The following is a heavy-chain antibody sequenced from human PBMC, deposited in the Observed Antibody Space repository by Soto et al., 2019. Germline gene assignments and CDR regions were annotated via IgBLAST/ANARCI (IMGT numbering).Heavy chain of an antibody. CDR2: ISYDGSNK. D-gene: IGHD6-13*01. Sequence: QVQLVESGGGVVQPGRSLRLSCAASGFTFSSYGMHWVRQAPGKGLEWVAVISYDGSNKYYADSVKGRFTISRDNSKNTLYLQMDSLRAEDTAVYYCAKEASAGPYYYDGMDVWGQGTTVTVSS. J-gene: IGHJ6*02. CDR1: GFTFSSYG. V-gene: IGHV3-30*18. CDR3: AKEASAGPYYYDGMDV.